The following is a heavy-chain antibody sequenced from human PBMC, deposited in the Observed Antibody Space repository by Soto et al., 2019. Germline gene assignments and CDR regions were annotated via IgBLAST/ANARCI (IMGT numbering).Heavy chain of an antibody. CDR1: GGSIRSTNW. CDR3: ARDLDRYCSVTSCHAMDV. Sequence: VHLQESGPGLVKPSGTVSLTCVVSGGSIRSTNWWAWVRQTPGKGLEWIGEVYHNGTSNYNPSLKGRATISVDRSKDQVSLRMTSVIDADTAVYYCARDLDRYCSVTSCHAMDVWGQGTPVNVSS. D-gene: IGHD2-15*01. V-gene: IGHV4-4*02. J-gene: IGHJ6*02. CDR2: VYHNGTS.